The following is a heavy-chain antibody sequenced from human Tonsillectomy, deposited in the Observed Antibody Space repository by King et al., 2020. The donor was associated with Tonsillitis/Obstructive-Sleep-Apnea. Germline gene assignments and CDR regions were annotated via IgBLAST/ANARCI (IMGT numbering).Heavy chain of an antibody. Sequence: VQLVESGGGLVQPGGSLRLSCAASGFTFSNYAMNWVRQAPGKGLEWVSAISGSVGSTYYADSVKGRFTISRDNSKNTLYLQMNSLRAEDTAVYYCAKGEVECLEGVDYWGQGTLVTVSS. D-gene: IGHD3-3*01. J-gene: IGHJ4*02. V-gene: IGHV3-23*04. CDR2: ISGSVGST. CDR1: GFTFSNYA. CDR3: AKGEVECLEGVDY.